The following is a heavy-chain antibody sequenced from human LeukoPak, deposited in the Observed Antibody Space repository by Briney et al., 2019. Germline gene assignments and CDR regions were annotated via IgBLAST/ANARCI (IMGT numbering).Heavy chain of an antibody. V-gene: IGHV4-39*07. Sequence: PSETLSLTCTVSGGSISSSSYYWGWIRQPPGKGLEWIGSIYYSGSTYYNPSLKSRVTISVDTSKNQFSLKLSSVTAADTAVYYCARWRYYFDYWGQGTLVTVS. CDR2: IYYSGST. J-gene: IGHJ4*02. CDR3: ARWRYYFDY. CDR1: GGSISSSSYY. D-gene: IGHD3-3*01.